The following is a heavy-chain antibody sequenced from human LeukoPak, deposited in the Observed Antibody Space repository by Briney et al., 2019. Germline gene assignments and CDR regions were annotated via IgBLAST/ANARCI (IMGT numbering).Heavy chain of an antibody. J-gene: IGHJ4*02. CDR1: GDSVSSNSVG. Sequence: SQTLSLTCAISGDSVSSNSVGWNWIRQSPSRGLEWLGRTYYRSKWYNDYAVSVKSRITINPDTSKNQFSLQLNSVTPEDTAVYYCARYFGTVRDFDYWGQGTLVTVSS. D-gene: IGHD3-9*01. V-gene: IGHV6-1*01. CDR2: TYYRSKWYN. CDR3: ARYFGTVRDFDY.